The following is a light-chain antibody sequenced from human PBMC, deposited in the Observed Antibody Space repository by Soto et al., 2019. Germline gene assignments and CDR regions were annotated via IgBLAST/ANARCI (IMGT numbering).Light chain of an antibody. J-gene: IGLJ1*01. CDR1: SSDVGGYNY. CDR2: DVS. V-gene: IGLV2-14*01. Sequence: QSVLTQPASVSGSPGQSITISCTGNSSDVGGYNYVSWYQQHPGKAPKLMIYDVSNRPSGVSNRFSGSKSGNTASLTISGLQAEDEADYYCSSYTSSKVFGTGTKVTVL. CDR3: SSYTSSKV.